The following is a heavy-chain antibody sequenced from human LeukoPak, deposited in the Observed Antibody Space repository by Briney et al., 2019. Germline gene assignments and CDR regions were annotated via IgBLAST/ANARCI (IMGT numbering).Heavy chain of an antibody. D-gene: IGHD4-17*01. CDR3: AKGYGDLVAFDI. CDR1: GFTFRSYG. V-gene: IGHV3-30*02. Sequence: GGSLRLSCAASGFTFRSYGMDWVGQAPGKGLEGVAFIRYDGNNKDYGDSVKGRFTISRDNSKNTLYLQMNSLRVEDTAVYYCAKGYGDLVAFDIWGQGTMVTVSS. J-gene: IGHJ3*02. CDR2: IRYDGNNK.